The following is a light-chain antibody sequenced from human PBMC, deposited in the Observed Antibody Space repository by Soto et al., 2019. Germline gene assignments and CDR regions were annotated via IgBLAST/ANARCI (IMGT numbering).Light chain of an antibody. V-gene: IGKV3-15*01. CDR1: QSVASN. CDR2: GAS. CDR3: HHYNNWPHT. J-gene: IGKJ4*01. Sequence: DIVMTQSPATLSVSPGERATLSCRASQSVASNLAWYQQRPGQAPRLLIYGASTRATGVSVRFSGSGSGTEFTLTISSLQSEDFAVYYCHHYNNWPHTFGGGTKVEIK.